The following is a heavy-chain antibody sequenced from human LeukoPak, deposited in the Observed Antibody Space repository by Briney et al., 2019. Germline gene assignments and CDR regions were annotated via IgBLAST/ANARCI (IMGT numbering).Heavy chain of an antibody. V-gene: IGHV3-11*05. CDR1: GFTFSDYY. D-gene: IGHD4-17*01. CDR3: TRDYGVLFDY. Sequence: GGSLRLSCAASGFTFSDYYMSWIRQAPGKGLEWVSYISSSSSYTNYADSVKGRFTISRDNAKNSLYLQMNSLKTEDTAVYYCTRDYGVLFDYWGQGTLVTVSS. J-gene: IGHJ4*02. CDR2: ISSSSSYT.